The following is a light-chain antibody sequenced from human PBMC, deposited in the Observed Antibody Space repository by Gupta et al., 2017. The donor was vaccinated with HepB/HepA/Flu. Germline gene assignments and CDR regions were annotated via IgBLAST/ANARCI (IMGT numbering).Light chain of an antibody. J-gene: IGKJ4*01. Sequence: DIVMTQSPDSLTVSLGERATINCKSSQSSLSRSNNKNYLAWYQQKPGQPPKLLIYWASSRESGVPDRFSGSGSGTDFTLTISSLQAEDVAVYYCQQEDSSPFTFGGGTKVEIK. CDR2: WAS. CDR1: QSSLSRSNNKNY. CDR3: QQEDSSPFT. V-gene: IGKV4-1*01.